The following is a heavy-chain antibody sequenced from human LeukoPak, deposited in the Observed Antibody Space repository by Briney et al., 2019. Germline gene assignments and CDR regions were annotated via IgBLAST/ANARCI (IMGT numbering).Heavy chain of an antibody. V-gene: IGHV1-8*01. Sequence: VXXKASGYTFTSYDINWVRQATGQGLEWMGWMNPNSGNTGYAQKFQGRVTMTRNTSISTAYMELSSLRSEDTAVYYCARPRGYCSSTSCFNWFDPWGQGTLVTVSS. CDR2: MNPNSGNT. D-gene: IGHD2-2*01. CDR3: ARPRGYCSSTSCFNWFDP. CDR1: GYTFTSYD. J-gene: IGHJ5*02.